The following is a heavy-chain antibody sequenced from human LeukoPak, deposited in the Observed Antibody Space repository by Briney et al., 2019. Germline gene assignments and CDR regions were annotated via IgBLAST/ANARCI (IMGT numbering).Heavy chain of an antibody. CDR3: AKQIVGALYGQYF. Sequence: SVKGRFTISRDNSRNMLYLQMSSLRAEDTAVYYCAKQIVGALYGQYFWGQGTLVTFSS. V-gene: IGHV3-23*01. D-gene: IGHD1-26*01. J-gene: IGHJ4*02.